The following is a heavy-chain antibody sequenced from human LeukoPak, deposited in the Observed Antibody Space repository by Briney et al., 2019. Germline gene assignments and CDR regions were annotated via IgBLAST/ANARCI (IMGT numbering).Heavy chain of an antibody. V-gene: IGHV3-33*01. Sequence: GGSLRLSCAASGFTFSSYGMHWVRQAPGKGLEWVAVIWYDGSNKYYADSVKGRFTISRDNSKNTLYLQMNSLRAEDTAVYYCARDDPNYYGSGSYLDYWGQGTLVTVSS. CDR1: GFTFSSYG. J-gene: IGHJ4*02. CDR3: ARDDPNYYGSGSYLDY. CDR2: IWYDGSNK. D-gene: IGHD3-10*01.